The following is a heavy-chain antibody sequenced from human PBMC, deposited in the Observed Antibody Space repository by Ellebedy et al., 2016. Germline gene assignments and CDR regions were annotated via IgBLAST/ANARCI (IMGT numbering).Heavy chain of an antibody. CDR1: GGTFSSYA. V-gene: IGHV1-69*13. J-gene: IGHJ5*02. Sequence: SVKVSXXASGGTFSSYAISWVRQAPGQGLEWMGGIIPIFGTANYAQKFQGRVTITADESTSTAYMELSSLRSEDTAVYYCARRFLEWYPTNWFDPWGQGTLVTVSS. D-gene: IGHD3-3*01. CDR2: IIPIFGTA. CDR3: ARRFLEWYPTNWFDP.